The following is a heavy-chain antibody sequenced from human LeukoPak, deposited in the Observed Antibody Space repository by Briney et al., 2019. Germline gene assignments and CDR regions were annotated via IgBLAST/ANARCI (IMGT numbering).Heavy chain of an antibody. CDR3: ARGYCSGGVCYSDDACDI. Sequence: SETLSLTCTVSGGSIRSGDHYWSWIRQHPGKGLEWIGYIYYTGSSDYNPSLKSRVALSVDTSKNQFSLRLNSVTAADTAVYYCARGYCSGGVCYSDDACDIWGQGTMVTVSS. CDR2: IYYTGSS. V-gene: IGHV4-31*03. D-gene: IGHD2-15*01. J-gene: IGHJ3*02. CDR1: GGSIRSGDHY.